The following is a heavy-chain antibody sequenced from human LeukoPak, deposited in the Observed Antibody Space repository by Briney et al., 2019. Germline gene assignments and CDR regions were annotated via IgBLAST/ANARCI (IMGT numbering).Heavy chain of an antibody. J-gene: IGHJ5*02. V-gene: IGHV3-30*18. CDR3: AKGGQQVVRWWFDL. CDR1: GFTFSNYG. D-gene: IGHD6-13*01. Sequence: GGSLRLSCAASGFTFSNYGTHWVRQAPGKGLEWVAVISFDGSNEYYADSVKGRFTISRDNPKNTLYLQMNSLRAEDTAVYYCAKGGQQVVRWWFDLWGQGTLVTVSS. CDR2: ISFDGSNE.